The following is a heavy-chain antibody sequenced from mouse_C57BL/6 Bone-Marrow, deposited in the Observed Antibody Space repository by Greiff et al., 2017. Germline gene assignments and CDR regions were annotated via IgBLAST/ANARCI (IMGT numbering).Heavy chain of an antibody. J-gene: IGHJ4*01. Sequence: VHLVESGPGLVAPSQSLSITCTVSGFSLTSYAISWVRQPPGKGLEWLGVIWTGGGTNYNSALKSRLSISKDNSKSQVFLKMNRLQTDDTARYYCARKRPRITTAGPYAMDYWGQGTSVTVSS. V-gene: IGHV2-9-1*01. CDR1: GFSLTSYA. CDR3: ARKRPRITTAGPYAMDY. D-gene: IGHD1-1*01. CDR2: IWTGGGT.